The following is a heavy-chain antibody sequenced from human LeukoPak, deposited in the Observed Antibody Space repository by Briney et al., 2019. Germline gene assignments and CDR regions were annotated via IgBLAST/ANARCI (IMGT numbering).Heavy chain of an antibody. D-gene: IGHD6-13*01. J-gene: IGHJ5*02. CDR3: ARDPDPYIAAAGTKGYNWFDP. V-gene: IGHV4-61*02. CDR2: IYTSGST. Sequence: SQTLSLTCTVSGGSIGSGAYYWSWIRQPAGKGLEWIGRIYTSGSTNYNPSLKSRVTMSVDTSKNQFSLKLSSVTAADTAVYYCARDPDPYIAAAGTKGYNWFDPWGQGTLVTVSS. CDR1: GGSIGSGAYY.